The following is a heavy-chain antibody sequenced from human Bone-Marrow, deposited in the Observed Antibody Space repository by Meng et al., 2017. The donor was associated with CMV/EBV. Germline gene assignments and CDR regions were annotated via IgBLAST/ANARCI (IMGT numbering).Heavy chain of an antibody. D-gene: IGHD6-13*01. CDR2: IYYSGST. Sequence: SETLSLTCTVYGGSFSSCYWGWIRQPPGKGLEWIGSIYYSGSTYYNPSLKSRVTISVDTSKNQFSLKLSSVTAADTAVYYCAREIAAESDWNWFDPWGQGTLVTVSS. V-gene: IGHV4-39*07. J-gene: IGHJ5*02. CDR3: AREIAAESDWNWFDP. CDR1: GGSFSSCY.